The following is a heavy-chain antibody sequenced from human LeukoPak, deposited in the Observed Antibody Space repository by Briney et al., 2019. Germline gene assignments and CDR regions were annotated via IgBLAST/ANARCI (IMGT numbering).Heavy chain of an antibody. CDR3: ARGRQYYYDSSGYTTSLPDAFDI. V-gene: IGHV1-46*01. CDR2: INPGGGST. Sequence: ASVKVSCKASGYTFTSYYMHWVRQAPGQGLEWMGIINPGGGSTSYAQKFQGRVTMTRDTSTSTVYMELSSLRSEDTAVYYCARGRQYYYDSSGYTTSLPDAFDIWGQGTMVTVSS. J-gene: IGHJ3*02. CDR1: GYTFTSYY. D-gene: IGHD3-22*01.